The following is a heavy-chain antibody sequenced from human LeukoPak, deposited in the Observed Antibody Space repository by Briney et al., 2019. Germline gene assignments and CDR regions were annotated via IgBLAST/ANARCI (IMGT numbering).Heavy chain of an antibody. J-gene: IGHJ5*02. V-gene: IGHV4-34*01. Sequence: PSETLSLTCAVYGGSFSGYYWSWIRQPPGKGLEWIGEINHSGSTNYNPSLKSRVTISVDTSKNQFSLKLSSVTAADTAVYYCARVSGYYPSWFDPWGQGTLVTVSS. CDR3: ARVSGYYPSWFDP. CDR2: INHSGST. D-gene: IGHD3-22*01. CDR1: GGSFSGYY.